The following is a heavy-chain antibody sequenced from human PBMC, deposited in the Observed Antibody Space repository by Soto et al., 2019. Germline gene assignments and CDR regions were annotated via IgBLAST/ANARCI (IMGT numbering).Heavy chain of an antibody. V-gene: IGHV3-23*01. CDR3: AKARGYCSGGSCYSDY. Sequence: GGSLRLSCAASGLSFSNYAMTWARQAPGKGLEWVSGISSSGGSTYYADSVKGRFTISSDNSKNTVYLQMNSLRAEDTAVYYWAKARGYCSGGSCYSDYWGQGTLVTVSS. CDR1: GLSFSNYA. D-gene: IGHD2-15*01. J-gene: IGHJ4*02. CDR2: ISSSGGST.